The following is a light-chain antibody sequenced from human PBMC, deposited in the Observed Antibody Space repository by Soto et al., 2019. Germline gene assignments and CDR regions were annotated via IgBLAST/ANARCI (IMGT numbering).Light chain of an antibody. CDR3: QQYANFPLT. CDR1: QVISPS. CDR2: DXS. J-gene: IGKJ4*01. Sequence: TQFPSCLSASLGARVTITCRASQVISPSLAWYQVKQGKAPKLLIYDXSDLEPGVPSRFSGSGSGTYITFGTSRQHPQAISTYYCQQYANFPLTFAGRTKVDI. V-gene: IGKV1-33*01.